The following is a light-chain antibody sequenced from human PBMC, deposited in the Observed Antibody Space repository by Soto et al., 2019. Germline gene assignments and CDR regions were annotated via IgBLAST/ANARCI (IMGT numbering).Light chain of an antibody. Sequence: DIQMTQSPSSVSASVGDRVTITCRASQGISSWLAWYQQQPGKAPKLLIYAASSLQSGVPSRFSGSGSGTDFTPPISSQQPEDFATPSCQQPNPLPLTFGGGTKVEIK. J-gene: IGKJ4*01. V-gene: IGKV1-12*01. CDR2: AAS. CDR1: QGISSW. CDR3: QQPNPLPLT.